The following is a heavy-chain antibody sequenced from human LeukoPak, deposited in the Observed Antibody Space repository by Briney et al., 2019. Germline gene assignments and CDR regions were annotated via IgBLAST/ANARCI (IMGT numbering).Heavy chain of an antibody. D-gene: IGHD6-19*01. CDR3: ARGFAVKYYYYMDV. Sequence: SETLSLTCTVSGGSISSYYWSWIRQPAGKGLEWIGRIYTSGSTNYNPSLKSRVTMSVDTSKNQFSLKLSSVTAADTAVYYCARGFAVKYYYYMDVWGKGTTVTVSS. V-gene: IGHV4-4*07. J-gene: IGHJ6*03. CDR2: IYTSGST. CDR1: GGSISSYY.